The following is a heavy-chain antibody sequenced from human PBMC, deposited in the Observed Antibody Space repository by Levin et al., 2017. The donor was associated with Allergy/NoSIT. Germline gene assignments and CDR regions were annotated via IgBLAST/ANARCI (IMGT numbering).Heavy chain of an antibody. V-gene: IGHV3-13*01. D-gene: IGHD4-23*01. CDR2: IGTAGDT. Sequence: ASVKVSCAASGFTFSRYDMHWVRQTTGKGLEWVSTIGTAGDTYYPGSVKGRFTISRENGKNSLYLQMNSLRAGDTAVYYCARDGGGNTGGYYYYSMDVWGQGTTVTVSS. CDR3: ARDGGGNTGGYYYYSMDV. CDR1: GFTFSRYD. J-gene: IGHJ6*02.